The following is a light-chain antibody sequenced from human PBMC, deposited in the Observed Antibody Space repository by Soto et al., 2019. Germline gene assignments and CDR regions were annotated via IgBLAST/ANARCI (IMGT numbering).Light chain of an antibody. V-gene: IGLV2-8*02. CDR1: SRDVGGYYF. CDR2: EVT. Sequence: PPYGYRVARRGGSITSKGTSRDVGGYYFVSWYQQHPGKAPKLIIYEVTKRPSGVPDRFSASRSGNTASLTVSGLQTEDEADYYCSAYAGSNTFVFGTGTKVTVL. J-gene: IGLJ1*01. CDR3: SAYAGSNTFV.